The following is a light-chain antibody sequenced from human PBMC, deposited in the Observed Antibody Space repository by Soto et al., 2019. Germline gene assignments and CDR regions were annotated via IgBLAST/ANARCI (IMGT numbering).Light chain of an antibody. Sequence: DIQMTQFPSSLSASVGDRVTITCRASQTISNYLNWYQQKPGKAPKLLIYAASSLQSGVPSRFSGSGSGTDFTLTISSLQPEDFATYYCQQSYITPPTFGGGTKVEIK. CDR2: AAS. J-gene: IGKJ4*01. CDR3: QQSYITPPT. V-gene: IGKV1-39*01. CDR1: QTISNY.